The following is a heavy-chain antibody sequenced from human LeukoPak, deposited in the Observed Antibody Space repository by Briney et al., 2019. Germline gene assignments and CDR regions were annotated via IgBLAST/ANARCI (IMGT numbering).Heavy chain of an antibody. V-gene: IGHV1-3*01. D-gene: IGHD6-19*01. Sequence: ASVKVSCKTSGFTFTTYTMHWVRQAPGQRLEWMGWINAANGNTQYSQKFQGRVTITRDTSASTAYMELSSLRSEDTAVYYCARGAPIRVAVAATFDPWGQGTLVTVPT. J-gene: IGHJ5*02. CDR1: GFTFTTYT. CDR3: ARGAPIRVAVAATFDP. CDR2: INAANGNT.